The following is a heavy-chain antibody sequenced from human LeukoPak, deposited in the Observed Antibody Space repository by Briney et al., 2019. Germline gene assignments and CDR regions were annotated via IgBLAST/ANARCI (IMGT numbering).Heavy chain of an antibody. D-gene: IGHD1-7*01. CDR2: ISYDRSNK. J-gene: IGHJ3*02. V-gene: IGHV3-30*18. CDR1: GFTFSSYL. CDR3: AKDNRLLELLAFDI. Sequence: PGGSLRLSCAASGFTFSSYLMHGLRQAPGKGLEGGGVISYDRSNKYYANSVKGQFTISRDNSKNTLYLQMNNLRVEDTAVYYCAKDNRLLELLAFDIWGQGTMVTVSS.